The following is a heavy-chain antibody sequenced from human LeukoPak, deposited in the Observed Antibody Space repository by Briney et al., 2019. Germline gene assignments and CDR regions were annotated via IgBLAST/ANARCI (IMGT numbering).Heavy chain of an antibody. CDR3: ATSVDTALVGYFDY. D-gene: IGHD5-18*01. V-gene: IGHV3-21*01. Sequence: GGSLRLSCAASGFTFSSYSMNWVRQAPGKGLEWVSSISSSSSYIYYADSVKGRFTISRDNAKNSLYLQMNSLRAEDTAVYYCATSVDTALVGYFDYWGQGTLDTVSS. J-gene: IGHJ4*02. CDR2: ISSSSSYI. CDR1: GFTFSSYS.